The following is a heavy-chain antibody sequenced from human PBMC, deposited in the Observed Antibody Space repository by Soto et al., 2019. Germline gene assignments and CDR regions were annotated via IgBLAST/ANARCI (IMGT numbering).Heavy chain of an antibody. Sequence: GESLKISCKGSGYSFTSYWIGWVRQMPGKGLEWMGIIYPGDSDTSYSPSFQGQVTISADKSISTAYLQWSSLKASDTAMYYCARFAAATQGYYYFYMGVWGKGTTVTVS. CDR3: ARFAAATQGYYYFYMGV. CDR1: GYSFTSYW. CDR2: IYPGDSDT. V-gene: IGHV5-51*01. J-gene: IGHJ6*03. D-gene: IGHD2-15*01.